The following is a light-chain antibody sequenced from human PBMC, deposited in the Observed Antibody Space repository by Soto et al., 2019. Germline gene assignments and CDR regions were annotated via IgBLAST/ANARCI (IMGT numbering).Light chain of an antibody. CDR1: QNIGTS. Sequence: DIQMTQSPSSLSASVGDRVTITCRASQNIGTSLNWYQQGPGKAPQVLIYAASSLPSGVPSRFSGIGSATNFTLTVSSLQPEDFAIYYCQQSSFTGYTFGQGTKV. J-gene: IGKJ2*01. V-gene: IGKV1-39*01. CDR2: AAS. CDR3: QQSSFTGYT.